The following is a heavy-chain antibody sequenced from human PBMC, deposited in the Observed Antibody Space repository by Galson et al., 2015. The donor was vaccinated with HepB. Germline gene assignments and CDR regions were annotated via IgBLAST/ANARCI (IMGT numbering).Heavy chain of an antibody. J-gene: IGHJ4*02. CDR2: IYYSGST. V-gene: IGHV4-31*03. CDR3: ARGPGYSSGRYYFDY. Sequence: QVQLQESGPGLVTPSQTLSLTCTVSGGPIRSGGSYWSWIRQHPGKGLEWIGYIYYSGSTYYNPSLKSRVTISVDTSKNQFSLKLSSVTAADTAVYYCARGPGYSSGRYYFDYWGQGTLVTVSS. CDR1: GGPIRSGGSY. D-gene: IGHD6-19*01.